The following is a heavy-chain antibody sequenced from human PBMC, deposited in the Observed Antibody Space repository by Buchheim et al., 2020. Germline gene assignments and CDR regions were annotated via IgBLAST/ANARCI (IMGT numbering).Heavy chain of an antibody. J-gene: IGHJ4*02. D-gene: IGHD2/OR15-2a*01. V-gene: IGHV3-33*01. CDR1: GFTFSNYD. Sequence: QVQLVESGGGVVQPGRSLRLSCAASGFTFSNYDMHWVRQAPGKGLEWLAIIWYDGSDKYYADSVKGRFTLSRDNSKNTMGLQMNSLRAEDTAVYYCGRDSTLTGFGTIDYWGQGIL. CDR2: IWYDGSDK. CDR3: GRDSTLTGFGTIDY.